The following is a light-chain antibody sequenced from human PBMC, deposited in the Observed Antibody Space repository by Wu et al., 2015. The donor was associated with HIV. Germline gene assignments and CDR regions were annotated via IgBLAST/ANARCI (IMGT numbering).Light chain of an antibody. V-gene: IGKV1-39*01. CDR3: QQSYNTPWT. Sequence: DIQITQSPSSLYASVGDRVTITCRASHSVRMFLNWHQQKPGKAPRLLIYGASNLQSGVPSRFSGSGSGTDFSLTISSLQPEDFATYHCQQSYNTPWTFGQGTKVEMK. J-gene: IGKJ1*01. CDR2: GAS. CDR1: HSVRMF.